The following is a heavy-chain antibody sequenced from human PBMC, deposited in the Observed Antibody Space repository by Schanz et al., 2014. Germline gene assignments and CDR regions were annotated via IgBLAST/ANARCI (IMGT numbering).Heavy chain of an antibody. V-gene: IGHV3-33*08. D-gene: IGHD3-3*01. CDR1: GFMFSSYG. J-gene: IGHJ4*02. Sequence: VQLLESGGGVVQPGRSLRLSCAASGFMFSSYGMHWVRQAPGKGLEWVGVISYDGSKKSYADSVKGRFTMSRDNAKNSVFLQMNSLRAEDTAVYYCVRDSFFAFDYWGQGTLVTVSS. CDR3: VRDSFFAFDY. CDR2: ISYDGSKK.